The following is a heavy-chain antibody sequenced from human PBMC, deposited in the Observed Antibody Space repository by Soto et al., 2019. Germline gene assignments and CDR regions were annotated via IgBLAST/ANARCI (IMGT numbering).Heavy chain of an antibody. V-gene: IGHV4-59*08. CDR3: ARHLVSIWSGYQASYYYYMDV. CDR2: IYYSGST. Sequence: SETLSLTCTVSGGSIISYYWSWIRQPPGKGLEWIGYIYYSGSTNYNPSLKSRVTISVDTSKNQFSLKLSSVTAADTAVYYCARHLVSIWSGYQASYYYYMDVWGKGTMVSVSS. CDR1: GGSIISYY. J-gene: IGHJ6*03. D-gene: IGHD3-3*01.